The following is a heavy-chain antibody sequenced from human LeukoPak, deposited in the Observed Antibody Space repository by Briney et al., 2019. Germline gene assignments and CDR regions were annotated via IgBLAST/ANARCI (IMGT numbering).Heavy chain of an antibody. CDR3: AKPARTDYADY. CDR2: ISGSGGST. CDR1: GFTFSSYA. J-gene: IGHJ4*02. V-gene: IGHV3-23*01. Sequence: GGSLRLSCAVSGFTFSSYAMSWVRQAPGKGLEWVSTISGSGGSTYNTDSVEGRLTISRDNSKNTLYLQMNSLRAEDTAVYYCAKPARTDYADYWGQGTLVTVSS. D-gene: IGHD1-14*01.